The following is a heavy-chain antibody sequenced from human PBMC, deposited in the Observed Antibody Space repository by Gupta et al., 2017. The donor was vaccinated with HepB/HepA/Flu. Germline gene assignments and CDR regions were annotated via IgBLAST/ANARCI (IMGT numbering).Heavy chain of an antibody. V-gene: IGHV3-23*01. CDR1: GFTFSTYG. Sequence: EVQLLESGGCLEQPGGSLRLSCAASGFTFSTYGMSWVRQAPGKGLEWGSTISGAGSSTYYADSVKSRFTISRDNSKNTLYLQMSSLRAEDTALYYCAKDRSSGWYREDFDIWGQGTMVTVSS. CDR3: AKDRSSGWYREDFDI. D-gene: IGHD6-19*01. CDR2: ISGAGSST. J-gene: IGHJ3*02.